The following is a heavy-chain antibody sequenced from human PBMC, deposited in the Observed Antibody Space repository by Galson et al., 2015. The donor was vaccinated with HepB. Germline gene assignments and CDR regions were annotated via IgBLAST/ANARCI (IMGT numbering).Heavy chain of an antibody. J-gene: IGHJ2*01. CDR3: ARDAGSGYESSYWYFDL. CDR1: GFTFSTYG. V-gene: IGHV3-30*03. CDR2: ISYDGLST. D-gene: IGHD5-12*01. Sequence: SLRLSCAASGFTFSTYGMHWVRQAPGKGLEWVAVISYDGLSTYYADSVKGRFTISRDSSKNTLHLQMNSLRAEDTAVYYCARDAGSGYESSYWYFDLWGRGTLVTVSS.